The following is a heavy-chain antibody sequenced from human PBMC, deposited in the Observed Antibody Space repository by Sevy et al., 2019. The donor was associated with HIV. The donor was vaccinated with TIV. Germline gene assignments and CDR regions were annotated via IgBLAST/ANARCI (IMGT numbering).Heavy chain of an antibody. CDR3: AKAPEGIAVAGRYFDY. V-gene: IGHV3-23*01. Sequence: GGSLRLSCAASGFTFSSYAMSWVRQAPGNGLEWVSAISGSGGSTYYADSVKGRFTISRDNSKNTLYLQMNSLRAEDTAVYYCAKAPEGIAVAGRYFDYSGQGTMVTVSS. J-gene: IGHJ4*02. D-gene: IGHD6-19*01. CDR1: GFTFSSYA. CDR2: ISGSGGST.